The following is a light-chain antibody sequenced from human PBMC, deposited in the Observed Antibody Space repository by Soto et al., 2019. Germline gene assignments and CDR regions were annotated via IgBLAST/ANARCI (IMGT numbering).Light chain of an antibody. CDR3: SSYTSSSTYV. V-gene: IGLV2-14*01. CDR2: EVS. Sequence: QYALTQPASVSGSPGQSITISCTGTRSDVGGYNYVSWYQQHPGKAHKLMIYEVSNRPSGVSNRFSGSKSGNTASLTISGLQAEDEADYYCSSYTSSSTYVFGTGTKLTVL. J-gene: IGLJ1*01. CDR1: RSDVGGYNY.